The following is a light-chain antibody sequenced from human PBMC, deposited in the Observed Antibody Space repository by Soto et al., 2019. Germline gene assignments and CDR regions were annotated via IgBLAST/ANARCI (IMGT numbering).Light chain of an antibody. CDR2: GNT. CDR1: SSNIGAGYH. CDR3: QSYDRTVTTVV. Sequence: QSVLTQPPFLSGAPGQSVTISCTGSSSNIGAGYHVHWYQHTPGEAPKLLIYGNTNRPAGISDRFSGSKSGTSASLAITGLQAEDEADYFCQSYDRTVTTVVFGVGTKLTVL. V-gene: IGLV1-40*01. J-gene: IGLJ2*01.